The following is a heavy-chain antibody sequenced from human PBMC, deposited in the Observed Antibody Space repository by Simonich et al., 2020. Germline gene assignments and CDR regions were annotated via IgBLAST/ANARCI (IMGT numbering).Heavy chain of an antibody. CDR1: GFTFSSYW. CDR2: IKQDGSEK. J-gene: IGHJ6*03. D-gene: IGHD7-27*01. V-gene: IGHV3-7*01. Sequence: EVQLVESGGGLVQPGGSLRLSCAASGFTFSSYWMSWVRQAPGKGLEWVAKIKQDGSEKYYVDSVKGRFTISRDNDKNSLYLQMNSLRAEDTAVYYCARDGLGTAYYYYMDVWGKGTTVTVSS. CDR3: ARDGLGTAYYYYMDV.